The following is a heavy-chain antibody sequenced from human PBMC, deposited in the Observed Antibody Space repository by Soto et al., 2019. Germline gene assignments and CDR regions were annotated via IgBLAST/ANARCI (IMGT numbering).Heavy chain of an antibody. Sequence: TLSLTCAVYGGSFSGYYWSWIRQPPGKGLEWIGEINHSGSTNYNPSLKSRVTISVDTSKNQFSLKLSSVTAADTAVYYCARGIAAAGTRFDPWGQGTLVTVSS. CDR1: GGSFSGYY. D-gene: IGHD6-13*01. CDR3: ARGIAAAGTRFDP. CDR2: INHSGST. V-gene: IGHV4-34*01. J-gene: IGHJ5*02.